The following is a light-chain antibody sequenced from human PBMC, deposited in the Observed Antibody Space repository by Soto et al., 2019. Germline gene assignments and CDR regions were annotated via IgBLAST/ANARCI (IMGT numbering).Light chain of an antibody. J-gene: IGLJ1*01. V-gene: IGLV2-14*01. CDR1: SSDVGGYNY. CDR3: SSYTSSSTPYV. Sequence: QSVLTQPASGSGFPVHPSTISCTETSSDVGGYNYVSWYQQHPGKAPKILIYDVSNRPSGVSNRFSGSKSGNTASLTISGLQAEDEADYYCSSYTSSSTPYVFGTGTKVTVL. CDR2: DVS.